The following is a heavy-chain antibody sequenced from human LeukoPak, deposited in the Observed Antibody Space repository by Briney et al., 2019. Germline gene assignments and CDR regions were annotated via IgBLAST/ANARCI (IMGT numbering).Heavy chain of an antibody. CDR1: GGTFSSYA. V-gene: IGHV1-69*06. D-gene: IGHD4-23*01. J-gene: IGHJ5*02. Sequence: ASVKVSCKASGGTFSSYAISWVRQAPGQGLEWMGGIIPIFGTVNYAQKFQGRVTITADKSTSTAYMELSSLRSEDTAVYYCARGRATVGENWFDPWGQGTLVTVSS. CDR3: ARGRATVGENWFDP. CDR2: IIPIFGTV.